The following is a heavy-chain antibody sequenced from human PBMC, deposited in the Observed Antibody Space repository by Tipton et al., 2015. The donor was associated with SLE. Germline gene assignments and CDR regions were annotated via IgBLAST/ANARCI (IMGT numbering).Heavy chain of an antibody. CDR1: GVTFSDYW. CDR3: ATTSSVWDYFDQ. CDR2: IRQDGSEK. Sequence: SLRLSCDASGVTFSDYWMSWVRQAPGKGLEWVANIRQDGSEKYYVDSVKGRFTISRDNSKNTLDLQMNSLRGEDTAVYYCATTSSVWDYFDQWGQGTLVTVSS. D-gene: IGHD3-16*01. J-gene: IGHJ4*02. V-gene: IGHV3-7*01.